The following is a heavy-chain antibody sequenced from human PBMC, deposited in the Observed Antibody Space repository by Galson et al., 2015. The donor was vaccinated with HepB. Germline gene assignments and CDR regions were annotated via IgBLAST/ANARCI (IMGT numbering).Heavy chain of an antibody. J-gene: IGHJ5*02. V-gene: IGHV3-74*01. Sequence: SLRLSCAASGFTFSNSWMHWVRQGPGKGPVWVSRIKPDGSYTTYADSVKGRFTISRDNARNTLYLQMNSLRAEDTAMYYCTSGDSGYSISWGQGTLVTVSS. CDR3: TSGDSGYSIS. CDR1: GFTFSNSW. D-gene: IGHD3-22*01. CDR2: IKPDGSYT.